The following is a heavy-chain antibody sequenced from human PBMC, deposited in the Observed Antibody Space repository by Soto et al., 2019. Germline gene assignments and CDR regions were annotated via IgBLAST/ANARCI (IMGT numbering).Heavy chain of an antibody. V-gene: IGHV4-31*03. Sequence: SETLSLTCTVSDDSISSGGYYWSWIRQHPGKGLEWIGYISDSGRTYYNPSLKSRVTISEDTSKNQFSLKLRFVTAADTAVYYCARNDSGSKNFDYWGQGTLVTVSS. CDR1: DDSISSGGYY. CDR2: ISDSGRT. J-gene: IGHJ4*02. D-gene: IGHD3-10*01. CDR3: ARNDSGSKNFDY.